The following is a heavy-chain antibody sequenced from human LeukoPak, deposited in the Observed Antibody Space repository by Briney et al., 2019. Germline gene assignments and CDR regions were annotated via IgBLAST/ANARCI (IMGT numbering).Heavy chain of an antibody. J-gene: IGHJ5*02. CDR2: IYPGDSDT. V-gene: IGHV5-51*01. Sequence: GESLKISCKGFGYSFSSYWIGWVRQTPGKGLEWMGIIYPGDSDTRYSPSFQGQVTISADKSISTAYRQWSSLKASDTAMYYCARHVSRIAVAGTVWRLDPWGQGTLVTVSS. D-gene: IGHD6-19*01. CDR1: GYSFSSYW. CDR3: ARHVSRIAVAGTVWRLDP.